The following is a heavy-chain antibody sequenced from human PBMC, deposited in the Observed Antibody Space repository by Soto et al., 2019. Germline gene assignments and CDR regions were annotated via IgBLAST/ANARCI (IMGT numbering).Heavy chain of an antibody. CDR3: AKDYSDTAMVPH. Sequence: EVQLLESGGGLVQPGGSLRLSCAASGFTFSSYAMSWVRQAPGKGLEWVSAISGSGGSTYYADSAKGRFTISRDNSKNTLYLQMNSLRTEDTAVYYCAKDYSDTAMVPHWGQGTLVTVSS. CDR1: GFTFSSYA. V-gene: IGHV3-23*01. J-gene: IGHJ4*02. CDR2: ISGSGGST. D-gene: IGHD5-18*01.